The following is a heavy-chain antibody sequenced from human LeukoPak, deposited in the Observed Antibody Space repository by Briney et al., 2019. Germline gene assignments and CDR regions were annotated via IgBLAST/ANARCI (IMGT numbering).Heavy chain of an antibody. V-gene: IGHV3-7*01. CDR2: IKQDGSEK. Sequence: GGSLRLSCAASGFTSSNYWMNWVRQAPGQGLEWVAIIKQDGSEKFVDSVEGRFTISRDNAKNSLYLQMNSLRVEDTAVYYCMGGAGWLVDYWGQGTLVTVSS. CDR3: MGGAGWLVDY. D-gene: IGHD2-15*01. CDR1: GFTSSNYW. J-gene: IGHJ4*02.